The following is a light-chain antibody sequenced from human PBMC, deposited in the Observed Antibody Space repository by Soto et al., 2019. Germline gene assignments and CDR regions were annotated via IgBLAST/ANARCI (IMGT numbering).Light chain of an antibody. Sequence: QSALTQPASVSWSPGQSITISCTGTSSDVGSYNLVSCYQQHPGKAPKLMIYEVSKRPSGVSNRFSGSKSGNTASLTISGLQAEDEADYYCCSYAGSSTPVFGGGTKLTVL. CDR1: SSDVGSYNL. CDR3: CSYAGSSTPV. V-gene: IGLV2-23*02. J-gene: IGLJ2*01. CDR2: EVS.